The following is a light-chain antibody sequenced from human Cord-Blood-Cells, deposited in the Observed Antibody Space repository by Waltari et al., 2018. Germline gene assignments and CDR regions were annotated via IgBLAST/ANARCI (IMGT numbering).Light chain of an antibody. Sequence: DIVMTQSPDSLAVSLGERANIKGKSSQSVLYSSNNKNYLAWYQQKPGQPPKLLIYWASTRESGVPDRFSGSGSGTDFTLTISSLQAEDVAVYYCQQYYSTPYSFGQGTKLEIK. CDR2: WAS. V-gene: IGKV4-1*01. CDR1: QSVLYSSNNKNY. J-gene: IGKJ2*03. CDR3: QQYYSTPYS.